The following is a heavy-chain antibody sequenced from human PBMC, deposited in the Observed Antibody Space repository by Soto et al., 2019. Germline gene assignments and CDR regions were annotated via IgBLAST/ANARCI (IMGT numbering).Heavy chain of an antibody. Sequence: GGSLRLSCAASGFTFSNYGMHWVRQAPGKGLEWVAVTSHDGTTKNYADSVKGRFTISRDNSNNMVYLQMNSLRTEDTAVYYCAKAMRRVRVIIAFFDCWGPGTLVTVSS. V-gene: IGHV3-30*18. CDR3: AKAMRRVRVIIAFFDC. CDR2: TSHDGTTK. CDR1: GFTFSNYG. D-gene: IGHD3-10*01. J-gene: IGHJ4*02.